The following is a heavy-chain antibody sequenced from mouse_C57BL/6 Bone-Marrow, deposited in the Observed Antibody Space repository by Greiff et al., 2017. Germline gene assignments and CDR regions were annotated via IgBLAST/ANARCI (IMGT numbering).Heavy chain of an antibody. V-gene: IGHV1-39*01. J-gene: IGHJ4*01. CDR2: INPNYGTT. D-gene: IGHD2-4*01. CDR1: GYSFTDYN. Sequence: EVQGVESGPELVKPGASVKISCKASGYSFTDYNMTWVKQSNGQSLEWIGVINPNYGTTIYNQKFKGKATLTVDKSSITAYMQLRSLTSEDSAVYYCARGDDYDDAMDYWGQGTSVTVSS. CDR3: ARGDDYDDAMDY.